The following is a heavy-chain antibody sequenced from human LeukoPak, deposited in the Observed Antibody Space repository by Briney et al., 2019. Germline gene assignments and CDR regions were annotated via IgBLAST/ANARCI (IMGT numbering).Heavy chain of an antibody. CDR2: IIPIFGTA. Sequence: SVRVSCKASGGTFSSYAISWVRQAPGQGLEWMGGIIPIFGTANYAQKFQGRVTITADESTSTAYMELSSLRSEDTAVYYCANLRSSGYSYAFDIWGQGTMVSVSS. CDR1: GGTFSSYA. J-gene: IGHJ3*02. D-gene: IGHD3-22*01. V-gene: IGHV1-69*01. CDR3: ANLRSSGYSYAFDI.